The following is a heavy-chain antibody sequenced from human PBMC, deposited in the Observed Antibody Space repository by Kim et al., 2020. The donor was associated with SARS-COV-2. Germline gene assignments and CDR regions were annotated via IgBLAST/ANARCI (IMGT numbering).Heavy chain of an antibody. D-gene: IGHD3-3*01. CDR2: ISSSGSTI. CDR3: ASLNPMGYDFWSGYYTRAASYGMDV. CDR1: GFTFSDYY. V-gene: IGHV3-11*01. J-gene: IGHJ6*02. Sequence: GGSLRLSCAASGFTFSDYYMSWIRQAPGKGLEWVSYISSSGSTIYYADSVKGRFTISRDNAKNSLYLQMNSLRAEDTAVYYCASLNPMGYDFWSGYYTRAASYGMDVWGQGTTVTVSS.